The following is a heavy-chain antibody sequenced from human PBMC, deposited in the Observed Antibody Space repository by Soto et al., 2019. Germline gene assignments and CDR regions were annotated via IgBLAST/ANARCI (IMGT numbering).Heavy chain of an antibody. D-gene: IGHD5-18*01. CDR2: MNPNGGNT. CDR1: GYAFTTYD. V-gene: IGHV1-8*01. Sequence: QVQLVQSGAEVKKPGASVKVSCKASGYAFTTYDINWVRQATGQGLEWMGWMNPNGGNTGYAQKFQGRVTMTRNTSINTAYIELSSLRSEDTAVYYCARGSYSYVNRNFDYWGQGTLVTVSS. CDR3: ARGSYSYVNRNFDY. J-gene: IGHJ4*02.